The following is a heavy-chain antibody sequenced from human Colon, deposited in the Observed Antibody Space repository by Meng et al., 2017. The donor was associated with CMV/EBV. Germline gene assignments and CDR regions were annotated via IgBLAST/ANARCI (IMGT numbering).Heavy chain of an antibody. Sequence: LSCVASGFSFSRHGMHWVRQAPGKGLEWVAFISHDETYKHYSDSVRGRFTLSRDNSRNTLYLQVNSVRVADTAVYYCARDQFYYFDYWGQGTLVTVSS. J-gene: IGHJ4*02. CDR1: GFSFSRHG. V-gene: IGHV3-30*02. CDR2: ISHDETYK. CDR3: ARDQFYYFDY. D-gene: IGHD2/OR15-2a*01.